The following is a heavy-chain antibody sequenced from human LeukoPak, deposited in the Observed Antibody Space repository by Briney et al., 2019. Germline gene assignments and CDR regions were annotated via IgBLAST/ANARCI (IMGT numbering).Heavy chain of an antibody. V-gene: IGHV4-59*01. CDR3: ARQEYYFDY. J-gene: IGHJ4*02. Sequence: SETLSLTCTVSGGSISSYYWSWIRQPPGKGLEWIGYIYYSGSTNYNPSLKNRVTISVDTSKNQFSLKLSSVTAADTAVYYCARQEYYFDYWGQGTLVTVSS. CDR2: IYYSGST. CDR1: GGSISSYY.